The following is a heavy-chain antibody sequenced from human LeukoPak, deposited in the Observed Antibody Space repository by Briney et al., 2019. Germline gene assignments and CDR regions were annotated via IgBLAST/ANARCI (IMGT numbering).Heavy chain of an antibody. CDR1: GGSISSYY. V-gene: IGHV4-59*08. CDR2: IYYSGST. J-gene: IGHJ4*02. CDR3: ARHNLGVFYYGSGSYSYFDY. D-gene: IGHD3-10*01. Sequence: PSETLSLTCTVSGGSISSYYWSWIRQPPGKGLEWMGYIYYSGSTNYNPSLKSRVTISVDTSKNQFSLKLSSVTAADTAVYYCARHNLGVFYYGSGSYSYFDYWGQGTLVTVSS.